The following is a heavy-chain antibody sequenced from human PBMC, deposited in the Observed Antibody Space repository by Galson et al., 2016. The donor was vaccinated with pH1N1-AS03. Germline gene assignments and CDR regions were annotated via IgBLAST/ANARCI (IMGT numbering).Heavy chain of an antibody. CDR2: ITGDGSSI. D-gene: IGHD6-19*01. J-gene: IGHJ6*02. V-gene: IGHV3-74*01. CDR3: ARAMYTSGWYGMDD. Sequence: SLRLSCAASGFIFSSDCMHWVRHVPGKGLVWVARITGDGSSISYADALKGRFTTSRDNAKNTMYLQMNSLRAEDTAVYHCARAMYTSGWYGMDDWGQGTTVTVSS. CDR1: GFIFSSDC.